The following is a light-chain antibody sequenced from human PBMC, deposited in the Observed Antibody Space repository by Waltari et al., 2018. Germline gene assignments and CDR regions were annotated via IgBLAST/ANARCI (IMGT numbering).Light chain of an antibody. J-gene: IGLJ6*01. CDR1: HGSIASNY. Sequence: NFILTQPHSVSESPGKTVTIPCTRSHGSIASNYVQWFQQRPGSAPTTVIYEDNQRPSGVPDRFSGSIDSSSNSASLTISGLKTEDEADYYCQSYDSNNQVFGTGTKVTVL. CDR2: EDN. V-gene: IGLV6-57*03. CDR3: QSYDSNNQV.